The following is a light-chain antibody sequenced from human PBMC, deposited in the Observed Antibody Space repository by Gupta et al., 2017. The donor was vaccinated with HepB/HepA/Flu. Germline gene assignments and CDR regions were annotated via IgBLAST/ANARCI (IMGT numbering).Light chain of an antibody. Sequence: EIVMTQSPATLSVSPGERATLSCRASQSVSSNLAWYQQKPGQAPRLLIYGASTRATGIPNRFSGSGSGTEFTLTISSLQSEDFAVYYCQQYNNWPRITFGGGTKVEIK. V-gene: IGKV3-15*01. CDR1: QSVSSN. CDR2: GAS. J-gene: IGKJ4*01. CDR3: QQYNNWPRIT.